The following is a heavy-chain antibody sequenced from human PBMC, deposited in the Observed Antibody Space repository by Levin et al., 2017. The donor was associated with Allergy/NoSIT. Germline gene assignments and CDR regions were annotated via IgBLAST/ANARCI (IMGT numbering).Heavy chain of an antibody. CDR3: ARRRARRPYYYYYGMDV. CDR1: GGSFSGYY. V-gene: IGHV4-34*01. CDR2: INHSGST. J-gene: IGHJ6*02. Sequence: SSQTLSLTCAVYGGSFSGYYWSWIRQPPGKGLEWIGEINHSGSTNYNPSLKSRVTISVDTSKNQFSLKLSSVTAADTAVYYCARRRARRPYYYYYGMDVWGQGTTVTVSS. D-gene: IGHD6-25*01.